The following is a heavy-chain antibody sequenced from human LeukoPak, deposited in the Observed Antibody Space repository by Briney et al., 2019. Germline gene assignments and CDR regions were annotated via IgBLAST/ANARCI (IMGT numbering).Heavy chain of an antibody. CDR3: ARPTYRYSGSYDADY. CDR2: INPNSGGT. J-gene: IGHJ4*02. D-gene: IGHD1-26*01. CDR1: GYTCTGYY. V-gene: IGHV1-2*02. Sequence: ASVKVSCKASGYTCTGYYMHWVRQAPGQGLEWMGWINPNSGGTNYAQKFQGRVTMTRDTSISTAYMELSRLRSDDTAVYYCARPTYRYSGSYDADYWGQGTLVTVSS.